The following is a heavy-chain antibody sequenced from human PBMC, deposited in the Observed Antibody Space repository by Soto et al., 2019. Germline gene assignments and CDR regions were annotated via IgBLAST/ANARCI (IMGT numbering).Heavy chain of an antibody. Sequence: EVQLVESGGGLVKPGGSLRLSCTASGFSFSDYSMNWVRQAPGKGLEWVSSISGSSSYIYYTDSLKGRFTVSRDNANKSRYLQMNSLRAEDTAVYYCARDGAYCSGIGWRDYYQYMDVWGKGTTVTVSS. D-gene: IGHD2-15*01. CDR2: ISGSSSYI. J-gene: IGHJ6*03. V-gene: IGHV3-21*01. CDR3: ARDGAYCSGIGWRDYYQYMDV. CDR1: GFSFSDYS.